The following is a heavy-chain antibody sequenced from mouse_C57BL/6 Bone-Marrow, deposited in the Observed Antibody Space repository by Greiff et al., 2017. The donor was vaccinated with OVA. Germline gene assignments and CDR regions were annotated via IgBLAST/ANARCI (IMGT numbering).Heavy chain of an antibody. CDR2: IDPENGDT. J-gene: IGHJ3*01. V-gene: IGHV14-4*01. CDR1: GFNIKDDY. D-gene: IGHD2-3*01. Sequence: EVKLMESGAELVRPGASVKLSCTASGFNIKDDYMHWVKQRPEQGLEWIGWIDPENGDTEYASKFQGKATITADTSSNTAYLQLSSLTSEDTAVYYCTTPDLSLFAYWGQGTLVTVSA. CDR3: TTPDLSLFAY.